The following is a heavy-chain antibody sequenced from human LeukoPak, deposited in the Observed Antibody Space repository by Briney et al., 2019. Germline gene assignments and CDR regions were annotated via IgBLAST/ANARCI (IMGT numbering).Heavy chain of an antibody. Sequence: GGSLRLSCAISGFTFSNYAMSWVRQAPGKGLEWVSYISSSSSTIYYADSVKGRFTISRDNAKNSLYLQMNSLRAEDTAVYYCARDEGSSGWYYFDYWGQGTLVTVSS. CDR3: ARDEGSSGWYYFDY. CDR2: ISSSSSTI. V-gene: IGHV3-48*04. CDR1: GFTFSNYA. D-gene: IGHD6-19*01. J-gene: IGHJ4*02.